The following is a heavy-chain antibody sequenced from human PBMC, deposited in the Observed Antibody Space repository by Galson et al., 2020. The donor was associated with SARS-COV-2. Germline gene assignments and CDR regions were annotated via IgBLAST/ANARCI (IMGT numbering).Heavy chain of an antibody. J-gene: IGHJ3*01. Sequence: SVKVSCKASGGNFINYHLNWVRQAPGQGLEWMGGMIPIFGTLKYGQKFQGRVTLTADDSTATAYMELTSLRSDDTAIYYCARDGFDNSAYYYAFGVWGQGTVITVSS. CDR3: ARDGFDNSAYYYAFGV. D-gene: IGHD3-22*01. CDR2: MIPIFGTL. CDR1: GGNFINYH. V-gene: IGHV1-69*13.